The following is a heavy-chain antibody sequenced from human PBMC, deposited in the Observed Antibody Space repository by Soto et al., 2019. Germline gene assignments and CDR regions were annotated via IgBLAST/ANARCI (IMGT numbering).Heavy chain of an antibody. CDR2: IYHSGKT. J-gene: IGHJ5*02. V-gene: IGHV4-31*03. CDR3: ARYDCSSGYHHNWCDT. D-gene: IGHD3-3*01. Sequence: QVQLQESGPGLVKPSQTLSLTCTVSGGFLSDGDYCWSWIGQNPGKGLEWIGYIYHSGKTYYNPSLKSRFTTSVDTSKNHFSLNLNSVTAADTAVYFCARYDCSSGYHHNWCDTWGQGTLVTVSS. CDR1: GGFLSDGDYC.